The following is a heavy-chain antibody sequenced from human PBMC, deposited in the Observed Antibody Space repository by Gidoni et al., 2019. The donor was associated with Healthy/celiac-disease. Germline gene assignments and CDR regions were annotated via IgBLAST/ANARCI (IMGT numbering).Heavy chain of an antibody. CDR3: ARVPNRPYYYDSSGYYSH. J-gene: IGHJ4*02. D-gene: IGHD3-22*01. CDR2: ISAYNGNT. CDR1: GYTFTSYG. V-gene: IGHV1-18*01. Sequence: QVQLVQSGAEVKKPGASVKVSCKASGYTFTSYGISWVRQAPGQGLEWMGWISAYNGNTNYAQKLQGRVTMTTDTSTSTAYMELRSLRSDDTAVYYCARVPNRPYYYDSSGYYSHWGQGTLVTVSS.